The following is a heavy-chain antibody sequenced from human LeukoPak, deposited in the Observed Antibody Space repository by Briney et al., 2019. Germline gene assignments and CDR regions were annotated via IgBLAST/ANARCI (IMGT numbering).Heavy chain of an antibody. D-gene: IGHD3-3*01. J-gene: IGHJ6*02. V-gene: IGHV4-61*02. CDR1: GGSISSGSYY. CDR3: ARSLSRYDFWSGYRTGMDV. CDR2: IYTSGST. Sequence: SETLSLTCTVSGGSISSGSYYWSWIRQPAGKGLEWIGRIYTSGSTNYNPSLKSRVTISVDTSKNQFSLKLSSVTAADTAVYYCARSLSRYDFWSGYRTGMDVWGQGTTVTVS.